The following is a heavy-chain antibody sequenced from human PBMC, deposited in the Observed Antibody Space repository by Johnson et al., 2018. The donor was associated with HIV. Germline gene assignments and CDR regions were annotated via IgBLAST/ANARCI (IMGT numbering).Heavy chain of an antibody. V-gene: IGHV3-23*01. CDR2: ISGSGGST. Sequence: EVQVLESGGGLVQPGGSLRLSCAASGFTFSSYAMSWVRQAPGKGLEWVSGISGSGGSTYYADSVKGRFTISRDNSKNTLYLQMNSLRAEDTAVYYCAKAGTSVVPAVNYGSNAFDIWGQGTMVTVSS. CDR1: GFTFSSYA. CDR3: AKAGTSVVPAVNYGSNAFDI. D-gene: IGHD2-2*01. J-gene: IGHJ3*02.